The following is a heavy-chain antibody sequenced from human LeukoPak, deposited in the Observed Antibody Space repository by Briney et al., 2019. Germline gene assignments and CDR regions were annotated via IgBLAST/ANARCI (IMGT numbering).Heavy chain of an antibody. CDR3: ARAGGYSYGYPLDY. D-gene: IGHD5-18*01. CDR2: IYYSGST. V-gene: IGHV4-59*01. Sequence: PSETLYLTCTVSGGSISSYYWSWIRQPPGKGLEWIGYIYYSGSTNYNPSLKSRVTISVDTSKNQFSLKLSSVTAADTAVYYCARAGGYSYGYPLDYWGQGTLVTVSS. CDR1: GGSISSYY. J-gene: IGHJ4*02.